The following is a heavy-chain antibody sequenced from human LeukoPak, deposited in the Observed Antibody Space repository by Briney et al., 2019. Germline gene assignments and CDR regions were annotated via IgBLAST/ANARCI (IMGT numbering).Heavy chain of an antibody. Sequence: GESLKISCQASGYSFLGHWIAWVRQMPGKGPEWLGIIFPDDSDTRYSPSFRGQVTISVDKSTNTAFLQWSSLKVSDSGMYFCARARYSSSHLDYWGQGTLVFV. CDR3: ARARYSSSHLDY. D-gene: IGHD5-12*01. V-gene: IGHV5-51*01. CDR1: GYSFLGHW. J-gene: IGHJ4*02. CDR2: IFPDDSDT.